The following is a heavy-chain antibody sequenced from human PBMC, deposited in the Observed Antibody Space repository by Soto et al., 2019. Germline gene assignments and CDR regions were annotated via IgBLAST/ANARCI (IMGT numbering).Heavy chain of an antibody. CDR2: INWNGGST. D-gene: IGHD2-2*01. Sequence: PGGSLRLSCAASGFTFDDYGMSWVRQAPGKGLEWVSGINWNGGSTGYADSVKGRFTISRDNAKNSLYLQMNSLRAEDTALYYCARSEDQLPLPPFDPWGQGTLVTVSS. V-gene: IGHV3-20*04. CDR3: ARSEDQLPLPPFDP. CDR1: GFTFDDYG. J-gene: IGHJ5*02.